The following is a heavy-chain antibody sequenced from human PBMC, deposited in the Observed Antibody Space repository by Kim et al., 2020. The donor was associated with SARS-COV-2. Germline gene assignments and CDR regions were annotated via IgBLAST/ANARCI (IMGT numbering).Heavy chain of an antibody. CDR2: IYYVGSS. D-gene: IGHD6-13*01. J-gene: IGHJ4*01. Sequence: SETLSLTCSVSGGSISSSGHYWGWIRQPPGEGLEWIGSIYYVGSSYYNPSLKSRATISVDTSKNQFSLRLTSVTAADTAIYYCVRQTDGSTYFPDYFDY. CDR1: GGSISSSGHY. CDR3: VRQTDGSTYFPDYFDY. V-gene: IGHV4-39*01.